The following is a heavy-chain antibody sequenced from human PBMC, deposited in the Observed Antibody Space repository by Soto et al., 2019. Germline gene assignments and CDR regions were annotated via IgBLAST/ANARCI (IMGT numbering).Heavy chain of an antibody. CDR3: AKAIAAAGQYYFDY. CDR2: ISGSGGST. V-gene: IGHV3-23*01. J-gene: IGHJ4*02. CDR1: GFTFSSYV. Sequence: EVQLLESGGGLVQTGGSLRLSCAASGFTFSSYVMSWVRQAPGKGLEWVSAISGSGGSTYYADSVKGRFTISRDNSKNTLYLQMNSLRAEDTAVYYCAKAIAAAGQYYFDYWGQGTLVTVSS. D-gene: IGHD6-13*01.